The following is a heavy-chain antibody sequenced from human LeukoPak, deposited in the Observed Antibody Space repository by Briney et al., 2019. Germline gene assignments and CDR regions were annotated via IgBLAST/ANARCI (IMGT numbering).Heavy chain of an antibody. Sequence: PSETLSLTCAVYGGSSSGYYWSWIRQRPGKGLEWIGEINRSGSTNYNPSLKSRVTISVDTSKNQFSLRLSSVTAADTAVYYCARDNSYGSGTFYYYYAMDVWGQGTTVTVSS. CDR1: GGSSSGYY. D-gene: IGHD3-10*01. CDR3: ARDNSYGSGTFYYYYAMDV. V-gene: IGHV4-34*01. J-gene: IGHJ6*02. CDR2: INRSGST.